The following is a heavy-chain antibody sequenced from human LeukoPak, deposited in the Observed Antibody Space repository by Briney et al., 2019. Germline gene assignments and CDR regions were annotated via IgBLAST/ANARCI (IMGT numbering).Heavy chain of an antibody. V-gene: IGHV5-51*01. CDR3: ARLISRGTGYNYLDD. J-gene: IGHJ4*02. Sequence: GESLKISCKGSGYRFTTYWIGWVRQMPGKGLEWMGIIYPGDSDIRYRPSFRGQVTTSADKSISTAYLQWSSLRASDTAMYYCARLISRGTGYNYLDDWGQGTLVTVSS. CDR2: IYPGDSDI. CDR1: GYRFTTYW. D-gene: IGHD5-12*01.